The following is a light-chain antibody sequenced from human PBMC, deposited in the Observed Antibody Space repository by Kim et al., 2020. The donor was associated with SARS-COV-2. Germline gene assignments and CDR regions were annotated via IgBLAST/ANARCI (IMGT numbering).Light chain of an antibody. CDR2: QDN. Sequence: VTPGQTATISCSGDKLRDKYASLYQQKPGESPVVVIYQDNERPSGIPERFSGSNSGNTATLTISGTQALDEAEYYCQAWDSSALWVFGGGTQLTVL. CDR1: KLRDKY. CDR3: QAWDSSALWV. V-gene: IGLV3-1*01. J-gene: IGLJ3*02.